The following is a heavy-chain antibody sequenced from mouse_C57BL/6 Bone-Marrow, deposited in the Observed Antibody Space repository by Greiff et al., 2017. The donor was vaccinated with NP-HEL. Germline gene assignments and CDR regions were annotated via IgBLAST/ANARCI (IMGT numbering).Heavy chain of an antibody. D-gene: IGHD1-1*01. J-gene: IGHJ3*01. CDR1: GFTFSSYA. Sequence: EVKLMESGGGLVKPGGSLKLSCAASGFTFSSYAMSWVRQTPEKRLEWVATISDGGSYTYYPDNVKGRFTISSDNAKNNLYLQMSHLKSEDTAMYYCARGYYYGSSYGFAYWGQGTLVTVSA. CDR2: ISDGGSYT. CDR3: ARGYYYGSSYGFAY. V-gene: IGHV5-4*03.